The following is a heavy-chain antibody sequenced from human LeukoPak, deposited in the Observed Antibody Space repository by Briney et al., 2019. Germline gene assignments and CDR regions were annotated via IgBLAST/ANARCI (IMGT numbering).Heavy chain of an antibody. CDR3: ARGTVAGTDY. J-gene: IGHJ4*02. Sequence: SETLSLTCAVYGGSFSGYYWSWIRQPPGKGLEWIGEINHSGSTNYNPSLKSRVTISVDTSKNQFSLKLSSVTAADTAVYYCARGTVAGTDYWGQGTLVTVSS. CDR2: INHSGST. D-gene: IGHD6-19*01. V-gene: IGHV4-34*01. CDR1: GGSFSGYY.